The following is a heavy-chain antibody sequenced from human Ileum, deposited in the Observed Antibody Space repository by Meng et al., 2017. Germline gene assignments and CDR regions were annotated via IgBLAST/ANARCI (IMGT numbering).Heavy chain of an antibody. Sequence: GGSLRLSCAASGFTFGDYEMNWVRQAPGKGLEWVSYIAHSTNTKYAASVTGRFTISRDNANNLLYLQMDSLRAEDSGVYYCARELPRVRGDALDHWGQGTLVTVSS. CDR2: IAHSTNT. D-gene: IGHD3-10*01. CDR1: GFTFGDYE. J-gene: IGHJ4*02. CDR3: ARELPRVRGDALDH. V-gene: IGHV3-48*03.